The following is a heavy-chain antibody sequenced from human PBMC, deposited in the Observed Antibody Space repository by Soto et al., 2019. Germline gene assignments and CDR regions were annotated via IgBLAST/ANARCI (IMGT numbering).Heavy chain of an antibody. CDR3: ARHGFGALRGLLDV. D-gene: IGHD3-10*01. CDR2: VHYSWGS. CDR1: GGSISSYH. V-gene: IGHV4-59*08. Sequence: SETLSLTCTVSGGSISSYHWSWIRQTPGKGLEWIGYVHYSWGSNYNPSLKSRVAISLDTSKSQFSLKLTSVTATDTAVYYCARHGFGALRGLLDVSSQGT. J-gene: IGHJ3*01.